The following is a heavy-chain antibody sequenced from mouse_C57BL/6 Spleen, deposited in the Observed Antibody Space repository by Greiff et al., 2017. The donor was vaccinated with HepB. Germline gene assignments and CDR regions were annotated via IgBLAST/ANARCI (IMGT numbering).Heavy chain of an antibody. CDR2: IYPGNSDT. V-gene: IGHV1-5*01. CDR3: TRSKVITTVVVYYFDY. CDR1: GYTFTSYW. D-gene: IGHD1-1*01. Sequence: EVQLQQSGTVLARPGASVKMSCKTSGYTFTSYWMHWVNQRPGQGLEWIGAIYPGNSDTSYNQKFKGKAKLTAVTSASTAYMELSSLTNEDSAVYYCTRSKVITTVVVYYFDYWGQGTTLTVSS. J-gene: IGHJ2*01.